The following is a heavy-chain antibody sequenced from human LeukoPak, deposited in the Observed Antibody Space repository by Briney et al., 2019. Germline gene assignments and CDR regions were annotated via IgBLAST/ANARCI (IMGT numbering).Heavy chain of an antibody. CDR3: ARDSAAYSSSYFAY. D-gene: IGHD6-13*01. CDR1: GFTFSSYA. J-gene: IGHJ4*02. Sequence: TGGSLRLSCAASGFTFSSYAMSWVRQAPGKGLEWVSAIGGDGGSIYYADSVKGRFTISRDNSKNTLYLHMNSLRAEDTAIYYCARDSAAYSSSYFAYWGQGTLVTVSS. V-gene: IGHV3-23*01. CDR2: IGGDGGSI.